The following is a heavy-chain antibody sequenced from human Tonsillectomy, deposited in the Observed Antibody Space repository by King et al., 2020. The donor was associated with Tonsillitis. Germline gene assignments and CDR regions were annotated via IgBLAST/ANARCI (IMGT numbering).Heavy chain of an antibody. V-gene: IGHV3-74*01. Sequence: VQLVESGGGLVQPGGSLRLSCAASGFPLITYWMHWVRQAPGRGLGWVSRMKSDASESSYADSVKGRFTISRDNAKNTLYLQMNSLRVEDTAVYYCATDTLFYSPGNYWGQGALVTVSS. D-gene: IGHD1-26*01. J-gene: IGHJ4*02. CDR1: GFPLITYW. CDR2: MKSDASES. CDR3: ATDTLFYSPGNY.